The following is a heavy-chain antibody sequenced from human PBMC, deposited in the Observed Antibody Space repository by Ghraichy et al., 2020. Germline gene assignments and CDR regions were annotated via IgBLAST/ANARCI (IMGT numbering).Heavy chain of an antibody. CDR1: GYTLTELS. D-gene: IGHD3-10*01. Sequence: ASVKVSCKVSGYTLTELSMHWVRQAPGKGLEWMGGFDPEDGETIYAQKFQGRVTMTEDTSTDTAYMELSSLRSEDTVVYYCATDHSEWFGEFSWGQGTLVTVSS. CDR2: FDPEDGET. CDR3: ATDHSEWFGEFS. V-gene: IGHV1-24*01. J-gene: IGHJ4*02.